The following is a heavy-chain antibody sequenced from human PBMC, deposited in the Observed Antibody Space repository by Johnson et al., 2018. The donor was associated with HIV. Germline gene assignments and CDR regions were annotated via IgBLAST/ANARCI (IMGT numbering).Heavy chain of an antibody. D-gene: IGHD7-27*01. Sequence: VQLVESGGGLVQPGGSLRLSCAASGFTVSSNYMTWVRQAPGKGLEWVSVIFSGGSTYYADSVKGRFTISRDNSKNTLYLQMNRLRSEDTAVYYCARGLELWMVAFDIWGQGTMVTVSS. CDR1: GFTVSSNY. V-gene: IGHV3-66*01. CDR2: IFSGGST. CDR3: ARGLELWMVAFDI. J-gene: IGHJ3*02.